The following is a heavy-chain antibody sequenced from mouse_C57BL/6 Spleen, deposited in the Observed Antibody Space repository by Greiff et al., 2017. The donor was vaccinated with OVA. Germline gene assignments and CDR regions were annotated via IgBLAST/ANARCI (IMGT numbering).Heavy chain of an antibody. J-gene: IGHJ2*01. Sequence: EVHLVESGGDLVKPGGSLKLSCAASGFTFSSYGMSWVRQTPDKRLEWVATISSGGSYTYYPDSVKGRFTISRDNAKNTLYLQMSSLKSEDTAMYYCARRRDSSGVDYWGQGTTLTVSS. V-gene: IGHV5-6*01. CDR2: ISSGGSYT. D-gene: IGHD3-2*02. CDR3: ARRRDSSGVDY. CDR1: GFTFSSYG.